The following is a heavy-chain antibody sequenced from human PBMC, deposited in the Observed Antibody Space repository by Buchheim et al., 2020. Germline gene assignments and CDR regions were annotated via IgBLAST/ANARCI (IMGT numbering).Heavy chain of an antibody. CDR1: GGSISSYY. V-gene: IGHV4-59*01. D-gene: IGHD6-19*01. CDR2: IYYSGST. J-gene: IGHJ4*02. CDR3: ARGGVAGYFDY. Sequence: QVQLQESGPGLVKPSETLSLTCTVSGGSISSYYWSWIRQPPGKGLEWIGYIYYSGSTNYNPSLKSRVTISVDTSKNQFSMKLSSVTAANTAVYYCARGGVAGYFDYWGQGTL.